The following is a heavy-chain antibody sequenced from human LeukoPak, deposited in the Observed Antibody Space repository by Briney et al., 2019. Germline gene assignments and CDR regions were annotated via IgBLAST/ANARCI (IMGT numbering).Heavy chain of an antibody. J-gene: IGHJ5*02. D-gene: IGHD3-9*01. CDR3: ARASPYYEILTGGAAMGWFDP. CDR2: ISAYNGNT. CDR1: GYTFTSYG. Sequence: GASVKVSCKASGYTFTSYGISGVRQAPGQGLEWMGWISAYNGNTNYAQKLQGRVTMTTDTSTSTAYMELRSLRSDNTAVYYCARASPYYEILTGGAAMGWFDPWGQGTLVTVSS. V-gene: IGHV1-18*01.